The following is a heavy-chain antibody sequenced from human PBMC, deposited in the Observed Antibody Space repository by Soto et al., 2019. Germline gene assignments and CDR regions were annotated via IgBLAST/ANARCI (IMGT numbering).Heavy chain of an antibody. CDR1: GFTFIRYW. CDR3: ARGLIYYYYGMDV. V-gene: IGHV3-74*01. Sequence: GGSLRLSCAASGFTFIRYWMHWVRQAPGKGLVWVSRINSDGSSTSYADSVKGRFTISRDNAKNTLYLQMNSLRAEDTAVYYCARGLIYYYYGMDVWGQGTTVTVSS. CDR2: INSDGSST. J-gene: IGHJ6*02.